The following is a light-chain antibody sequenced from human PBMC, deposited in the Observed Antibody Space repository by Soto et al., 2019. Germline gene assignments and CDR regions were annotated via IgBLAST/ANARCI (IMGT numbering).Light chain of an antibody. CDR1: SSNIGAGYD. CDR2: GNN. Sequence: QSVLTQPPSVSGALGQRVTISCTGSSSNIGAGYDVHWYQQLPGTAPKLLIYGNNNRPSGVPDRFSGAKSGTSASLAITGLQAEDEADYYCQSYDSSLISYVFGTGTKLTVL. V-gene: IGLV1-40*01. CDR3: QSYDSSLISYV. J-gene: IGLJ1*01.